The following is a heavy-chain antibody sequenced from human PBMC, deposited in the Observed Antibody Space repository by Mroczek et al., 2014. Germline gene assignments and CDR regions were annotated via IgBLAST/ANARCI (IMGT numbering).Heavy chain of an antibody. CDR2: SIPSGST. CDR3: ARDGIAVAGTGSQVSFWFDP. D-gene: IGHD6-19*01. J-gene: IGHJ5*02. V-gene: IGHV4-61*02. CDR1: VAPSAVVVTT. Sequence: QVQLQQWGAGLLKPSETPVPHPALSLVAPSAVVVTTGAGSGSPPGRDWSGLGVSIPSGSTNYNPSLKSRVTMSVDTSKNQFSLKLSSVTAADTAVYYCARDGIAVAGTGSQVSFWFDPWGQGTLVTVSS.